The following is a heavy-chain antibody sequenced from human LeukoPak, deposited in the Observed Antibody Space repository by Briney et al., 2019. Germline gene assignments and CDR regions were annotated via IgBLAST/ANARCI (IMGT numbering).Heavy chain of an antibody. CDR1: GGSFSGYY. Sequence: SETLSLTCAVYGGSFSGYYWSWIRQPPGKGLEWIGEINHSGSTNYNPSLKSRVTISVDTSKNQFSLKLSSVTAADTAVYYCASPTMVRGVIRAFDIWGQGTMVTVSS. J-gene: IGHJ3*02. D-gene: IGHD3-10*01. V-gene: IGHV4-34*01. CDR2: INHSGST. CDR3: ASPTMVRGVIRAFDI.